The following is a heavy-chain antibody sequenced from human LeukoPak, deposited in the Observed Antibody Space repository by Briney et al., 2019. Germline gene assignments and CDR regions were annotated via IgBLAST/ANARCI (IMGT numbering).Heavy chain of an antibody. CDR3: ARERILNDILTGYPPDY. CDR2: INTNTGNP. V-gene: IGHV7-4-1*02. CDR1: GYTFTSYG. D-gene: IGHD3-9*01. J-gene: IGHJ4*02. Sequence: ASVKVSCKASGYTFTSYGISWVRQAPGQGLEWMGWINTNTGNPTYAQGFTGRFVFSLDTSVSTAYLQISSLKAEDTAVYYCARERILNDILTGYPPDYWGQGTLVTVSS.